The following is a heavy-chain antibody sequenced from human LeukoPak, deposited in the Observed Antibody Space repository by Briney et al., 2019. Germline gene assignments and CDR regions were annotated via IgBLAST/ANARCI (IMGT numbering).Heavy chain of an antibody. CDR2: ISTGGSLI. CDR3: ARDHEHAFDI. Sequence: GGSLRLSCAASGFTFSAYSMNWVRQAPGKGLEWVSYISTGGSLITYADSVKGRFTISRDDAKNSLWLQMDSLRGEDTAVYYCARDHEHAFDIWGQGTMVTVSS. V-gene: IGHV3-48*01. CDR1: GFTFSAYS. J-gene: IGHJ3*02.